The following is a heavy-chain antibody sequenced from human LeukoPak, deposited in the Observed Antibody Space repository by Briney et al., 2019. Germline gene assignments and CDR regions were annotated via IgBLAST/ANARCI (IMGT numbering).Heavy chain of an antibody. CDR1: GYTFTSYD. CDR3: ARLLDYDFWSGYVYYYGMDV. D-gene: IGHD3-3*01. V-gene: IGHV1-8*01. CDR2: MNPNSGNT. J-gene: IGHJ6*02. Sequence: GASVKVSCKASGYTFTSYDINWVRQATGQGLEWMGWMNPNSGNTGYAQKFQGRVTVTRNTSISTAYMELSSLRSEDTAVYYCARLLDYDFWSGYVYYYGMDVWGQGTTVTVSS.